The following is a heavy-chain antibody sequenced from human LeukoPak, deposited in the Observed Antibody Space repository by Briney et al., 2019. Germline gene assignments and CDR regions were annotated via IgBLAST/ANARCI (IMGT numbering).Heavy chain of an antibody. Sequence: GGSLRLSCAASGFTFSDYYMSWIRQAPGKGLEWVAVISYDGSNKYYADSVKGRFTISRDNSKNTLYLQMNSLRAEDTAVYYCARIRLPLLWFGEFDYWGQGTLVTVSS. D-gene: IGHD3-10*01. J-gene: IGHJ4*02. CDR2: ISYDGSNK. CDR1: GFTFSDYY. V-gene: IGHV3-30-3*01. CDR3: ARIRLPLLWFGEFDY.